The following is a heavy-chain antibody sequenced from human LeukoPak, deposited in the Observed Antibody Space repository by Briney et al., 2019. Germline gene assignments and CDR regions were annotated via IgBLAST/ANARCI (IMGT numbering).Heavy chain of an antibody. CDR3: ARGVSAEYDSASRMHLDS. J-gene: IGHJ4*02. Sequence: GGSLRLSCAASGFTFSNYWMTWVRQAPGKGLEWVANIKTDGSEQNSANSVKGRFAISRDNAKNSLFLQMNSLRADDTAVYYCARGVSAEYDSASRMHLDSWGQGALVSVSS. D-gene: IGHD2/OR15-2a*01. CDR2: IKTDGSEQ. CDR1: GFTFSNYW. V-gene: IGHV3-7*01.